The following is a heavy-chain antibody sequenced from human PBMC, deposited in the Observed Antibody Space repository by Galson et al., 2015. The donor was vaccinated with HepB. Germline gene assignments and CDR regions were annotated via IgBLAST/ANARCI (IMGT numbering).Heavy chain of an antibody. CDR1: GFTFSSYG. Sequence: SLRLSCAASGFTFSSYGMHWVRQAPGKGLEWVAVIWYDGSNKYYADSVKGRFTISRDNSKNTLYLQMNSLRAEDTAVYYCAREQGRTELFIDYWGQGTLVTVSS. CDR3: AREQGRTELFIDY. V-gene: IGHV3-33*08. J-gene: IGHJ4*02. CDR2: IWYDGSNK. D-gene: IGHD1-7*01.